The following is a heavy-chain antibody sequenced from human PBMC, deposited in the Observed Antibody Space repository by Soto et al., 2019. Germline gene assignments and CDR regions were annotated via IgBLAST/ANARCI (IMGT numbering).Heavy chain of an antibody. V-gene: IGHV1-3*01. Sequence: ASVKVSCKASGYTFTSYAMHWVRQAPGQRLEWMGWINAGNGNTKYSQKFQGRVTITRDTSASTAYMELSSLRSEDTAVYYCARDRRGSSSSGGLAQYYGMDVWGQGTTVTVSS. D-gene: IGHD6-6*01. J-gene: IGHJ6*02. CDR3: ARDRRGSSSSGGLAQYYGMDV. CDR2: INAGNGNT. CDR1: GYTFTSYA.